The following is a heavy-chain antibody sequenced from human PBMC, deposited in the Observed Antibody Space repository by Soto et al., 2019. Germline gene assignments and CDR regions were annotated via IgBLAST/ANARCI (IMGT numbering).Heavy chain of an antibody. CDR2: ISAYNGNT. V-gene: IGHV1-18*04. CDR1: GYTFTGYY. CDR3: ARDAGGCWSPGPTRNNWFDP. D-gene: IGHD6-13*01. J-gene: IGHJ5*02. Sequence: ASVKVSCKASGYTFTGYYMHWVRQAPGQGLEWMGWISAYNGNTNYAQKLQGRVTMTRDTSTSTAYMELRSLRSDDTAVYYCARDAGGCWSPGPTRNNWFDPRGQGTLVTGSS.